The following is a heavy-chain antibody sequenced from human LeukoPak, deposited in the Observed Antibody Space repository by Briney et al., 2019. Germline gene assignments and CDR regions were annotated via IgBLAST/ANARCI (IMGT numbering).Heavy chain of an antibody. Sequence: PGGSLRLSCAASGFTFSSYSMNWVRQAPGKGLEWVSSISSSSSYIYYADSVKGRFTISRDNAKNSLYLQMNSLRAEDTAVYYCARAYYDYVWGSYRYDYWGQGTLVTVSS. D-gene: IGHD3-16*02. J-gene: IGHJ4*02. V-gene: IGHV3-21*01. CDR3: ARAYYDYVWGSYRYDY. CDR2: ISSSSSYI. CDR1: GFTFSSYS.